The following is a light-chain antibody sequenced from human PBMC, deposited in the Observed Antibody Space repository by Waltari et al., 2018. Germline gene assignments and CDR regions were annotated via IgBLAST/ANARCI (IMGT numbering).Light chain of an antibody. CDR1: QSVLHMSSHRNY. V-gene: IGKV4-1*01. CDR3: QQYYTAPPPT. CDR2: WAS. J-gene: IGKJ4*01. Sequence: DIVMTQSPDSLAVSLGERASINCKSSQSVLHMSSHRNYLAWYQQKPGQPTKLLIYWASSRESGVPDRFSGSGSGTDFTLTIDSLHAEDVAVYYCQQYYTAPPPTFGGGTKVEIK.